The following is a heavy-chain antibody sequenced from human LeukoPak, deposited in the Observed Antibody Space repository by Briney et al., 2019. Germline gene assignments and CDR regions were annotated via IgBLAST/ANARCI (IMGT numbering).Heavy chain of an antibody. CDR2: ISYDGRNK. V-gene: IGHV3-30*04. CDR3: ARDPSYSSRRGFYGMDV. D-gene: IGHD6-13*01. CDR1: GFTFSSYA. Sequence: GRSLRLSCAASGFTFSSYAMHWVRQAPGKGLEWVAVISYDGRNKYYADSVKGRFTISRDNSKNTLYLQMNSLRAEDTAVYYCARDPSYSSRRGFYGMDVWGQGTTVTVSS. J-gene: IGHJ6*02.